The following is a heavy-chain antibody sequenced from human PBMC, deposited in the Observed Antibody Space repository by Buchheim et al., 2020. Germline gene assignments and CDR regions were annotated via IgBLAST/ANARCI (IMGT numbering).Heavy chain of an antibody. D-gene: IGHD3-16*01. CDR2: ISYDGNNK. Sequence: QVQLVESGGGVVQPGRSLRLSCVVSGFTFRTYGMYWVRQAPGKGLEWLAVISYDGNNKYYADSVKGRFTISRGNSKNTLYLQIHSLRADDTAVYYCAKDWANSGMDVWGQGTT. V-gene: IGHV3-30*18. CDR3: AKDWANSGMDV. CDR1: GFTFRTYG. J-gene: IGHJ6*02.